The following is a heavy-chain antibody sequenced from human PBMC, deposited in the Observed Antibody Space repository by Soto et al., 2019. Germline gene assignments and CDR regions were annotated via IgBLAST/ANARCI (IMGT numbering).Heavy chain of an antibody. D-gene: IGHD3-3*01. CDR1: GGSINSGGYY. CDR3: ARSPYDFWSGYYPHFDY. J-gene: IGHJ4*02. CDR2: IYYSGST. Sequence: SDTLSLTCTVSGGSINSGGYYWSWIRQHPGKGLEWIGYIYYSGSTYYSPSLKSRVTISVDTSKNQFSLKLSSVTAADTAVYYCARSPYDFWSGYYPHFDYWGQGTLVTVSS. V-gene: IGHV4-31*03.